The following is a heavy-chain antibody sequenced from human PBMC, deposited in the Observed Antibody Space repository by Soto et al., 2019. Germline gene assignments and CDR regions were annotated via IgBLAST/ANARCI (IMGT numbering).Heavy chain of an antibody. CDR1: GYSFTSYW. CDR2: IYPGGSDT. CDR3: ARQGDYSYYYYNGTDV. Sequence: GESLKISCKGSGYSFTSYWIGWVRQMPGKGLEWMGIIYPGGSDTRYSPSFQGLVTISADKSISTAYLQWSSLKASDTAMYYCARQGDYSYYYYNGTDVWGQGTTVTVSS. D-gene: IGHD4-17*01. J-gene: IGHJ6*02. V-gene: IGHV5-51*01.